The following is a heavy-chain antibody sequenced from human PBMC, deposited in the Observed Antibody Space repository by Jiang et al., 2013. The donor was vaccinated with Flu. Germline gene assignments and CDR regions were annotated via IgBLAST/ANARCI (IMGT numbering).Heavy chain of an antibody. D-gene: IGHD4-17*01. V-gene: IGHV4-59*01. CDR3: ARARNDFGDSRSGIDT. CDR1: GGHITNYY. J-gene: IGHJ4*02. Sequence: LLKPSETLSLTCSVSGGHITNYYWNWIRQPPGKGLEWIGYISLSGSSNCNPSLESRLNMSVDTSKNQFSLKLDSVTAADTAVYYCARARNDFGDSRSGIDTWGQGTLVTVSS. CDR2: ISLSGSS.